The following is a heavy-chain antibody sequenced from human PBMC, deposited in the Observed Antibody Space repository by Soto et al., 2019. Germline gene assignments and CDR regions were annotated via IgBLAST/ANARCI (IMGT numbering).Heavy chain of an antibody. CDR1: GFTFSSYG. D-gene: IGHD2-15*01. CDR3: ASVGSPFDY. J-gene: IGHJ4*02. V-gene: IGHV3-33*01. Sequence: QVQLVESGGGVVQPGRSLRLSCAASGFTFSSYGMHWVRQAPGKGLEWVAVIWYDGSNKYYADSVKGRFTISRDNSKNTLYLQMNSLRAEETAVYYCASVGSPFDYWGQGTLVTVSS. CDR2: IWYDGSNK.